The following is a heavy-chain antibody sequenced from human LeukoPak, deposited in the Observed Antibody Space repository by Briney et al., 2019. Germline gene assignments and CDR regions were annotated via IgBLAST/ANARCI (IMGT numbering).Heavy chain of an antibody. CDR1: GGSITNYY. Sequence: SETLSLTCTVSGGSITNYYWNWIRQPAGKGLEWIGHIYISGSTNYNPSLKSRVTMSVDTSKNQFSLKVNSVTAADTAVYYCARRSTLNYDILTGPRRYAFDIWGQGTMVTVSS. CDR3: ARRSTLNYDILTGPRRYAFDI. J-gene: IGHJ3*02. V-gene: IGHV4-4*07. CDR2: IYISGST. D-gene: IGHD3-9*01.